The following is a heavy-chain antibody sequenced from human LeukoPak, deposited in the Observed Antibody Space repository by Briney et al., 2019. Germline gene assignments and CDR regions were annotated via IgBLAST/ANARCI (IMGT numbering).Heavy chain of an antibody. CDR1: GFTFSSYE. CDR3: AREGTWSYYYDY. V-gene: IGHV3-48*03. D-gene: IGHD1-26*01. J-gene: IGHJ4*02. Sequence: GGSLRLSCAASGFTFSSYEMNWVRQAPGKGLEWVSYISSSGSTIYYADSVKGRFTISRDNAKNSLYLQMNSLRAEDTAVYYCAREGTWSYYYDYWGQGTLVTVSS. CDR2: ISSSGSTI.